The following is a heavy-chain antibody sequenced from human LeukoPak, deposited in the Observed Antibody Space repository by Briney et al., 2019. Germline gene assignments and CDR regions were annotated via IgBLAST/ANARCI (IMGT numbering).Heavy chain of an antibody. Sequence: PSETLSLTCAVYGGSFSGYYWSWIRQPPGKGLEWIGEINHSGSTNYNPSLKSRVTISVDTSKNQFSLKLSSVTAADTAVYYCARGLAGRGYFDLWGRGTLVTVSS. D-gene: IGHD6-19*01. CDR2: INHSGST. CDR1: GGSFSGYY. V-gene: IGHV4-34*01. J-gene: IGHJ2*01. CDR3: ARGLAGRGYFDL.